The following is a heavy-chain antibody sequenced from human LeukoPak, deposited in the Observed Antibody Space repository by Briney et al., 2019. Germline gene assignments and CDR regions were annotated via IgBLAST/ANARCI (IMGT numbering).Heavy chain of an antibody. CDR1: GYTFTGYY. CDR3: ARVESRSGVAGY. CDR2: INPNSGGT. V-gene: IGHV1-2*02. Sequence: ASVKVSCKASGYTFTGYYMHWVRQAPGQGLEWMGWINPNSGGTNYAQKFQGRVTMTRDTSISTAYMELSRLRSDDTAVYYCARVESRSGVAGYWGQGTLVTVSS. J-gene: IGHJ4*02. D-gene: IGHD6-19*01.